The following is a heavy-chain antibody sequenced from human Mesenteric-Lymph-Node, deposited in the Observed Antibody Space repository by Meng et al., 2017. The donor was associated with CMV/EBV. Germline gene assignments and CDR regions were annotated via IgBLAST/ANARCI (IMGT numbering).Heavy chain of an antibody. CDR2: IYYSGST. Sequence: VPGGSISRSSCYWGWIRQPPEEGLEWIGNIYYSGSTNYSRSLKSRLTISVDTSTNQSSLKLNSVTAADTAVYYCARAEYYDSSGYHTWGQGTLVTVSS. V-gene: IGHV4-39*01. CDR1: GGSISRSSCY. D-gene: IGHD3-22*01. CDR3: ARAEYYDSSGYHT. J-gene: IGHJ4*02.